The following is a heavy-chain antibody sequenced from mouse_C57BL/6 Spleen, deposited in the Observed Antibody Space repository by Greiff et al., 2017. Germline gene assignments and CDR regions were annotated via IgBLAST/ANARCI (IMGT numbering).Heavy chain of an antibody. D-gene: IGHD1-1*01. J-gene: IGHJ4*01. CDR2: ISSGSSTI. CDR1: GFTFSDYG. Sequence: EVHLVESGGGLVKPGGSLKLSCAASGFTFSDYGMHWVRQAPEKGLEWVAYISSGSSTIYYADTVKGRFTISRDNAKNTLFLQMTSLRSEDTAMYYCARYPDYYGSGYYAMDYWGQGTSVTVSS. CDR3: ARYPDYYGSGYYAMDY. V-gene: IGHV5-17*01.